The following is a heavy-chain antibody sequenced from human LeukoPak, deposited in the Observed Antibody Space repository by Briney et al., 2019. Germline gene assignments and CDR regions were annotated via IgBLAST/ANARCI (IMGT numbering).Heavy chain of an antibody. CDR1: GGSISSYY. D-gene: IGHD4-11*01. Sequence: PSETPSLTCTVSGGSISSYYWSWIRQPPGKGLEWIGYIYYSGSTNYNPSLKSRVTISVDTSKNQFSLRLSSVTAADTAVYYCSSGNDYSNYYFDYWGQGALVTVSS. CDR2: IYYSGST. J-gene: IGHJ4*02. CDR3: SSGNDYSNYYFDY. V-gene: IGHV4-59*01.